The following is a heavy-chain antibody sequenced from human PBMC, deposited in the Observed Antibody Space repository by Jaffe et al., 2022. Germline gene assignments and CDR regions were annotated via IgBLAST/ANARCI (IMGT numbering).Heavy chain of an antibody. CDR1: GGSISSYY. Sequence: QVQLQESGPGLVKPSETLSLTCTVSGGSISSYYWTWIRQPPGKGLEWIGYIYNSGSTNYNPSLKSRVTISLDTSKNQFSLKLSSVTAADTAVYYCARRIAARPIYAFDMWGQGTMVTVSS. CDR2: IYNSGST. V-gene: IGHV4-59*01. D-gene: IGHD6-6*01. J-gene: IGHJ3*02. CDR3: ARRIAARPIYAFDM.